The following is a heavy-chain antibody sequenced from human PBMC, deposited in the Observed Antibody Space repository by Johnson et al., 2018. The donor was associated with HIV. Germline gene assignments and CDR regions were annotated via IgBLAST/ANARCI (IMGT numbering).Heavy chain of an antibody. Sequence: MLLVESGGGLVQPGGSLRLSCAASGFTVSSNYMSWVRQAPGKGLEWVSVIYSGGSTYYADSVKGRFTISRDNSKDTLSLQMSSLRVEDTGVYYCAMPQLLADDIFNLWGQGTMVTVSS. CDR2: IYSGGST. J-gene: IGHJ3*01. V-gene: IGHV3-66*01. CDR3: AMPQLLADDIFNL. CDR1: GFTVSSNY. D-gene: IGHD6-19*01.